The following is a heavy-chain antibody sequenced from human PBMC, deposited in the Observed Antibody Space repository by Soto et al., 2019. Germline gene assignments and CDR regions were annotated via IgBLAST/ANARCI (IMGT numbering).Heavy chain of an antibody. CDR2: ISGSGGSA. D-gene: IGHD1-1*01. CDR1: GFTFSSYA. Sequence: EVQLLESGGDLVQPGGSLRLSCAASGFTFSSYAMSWVRQAPGKGLEWVSVISGSGGSAFYADSVKGRFTISRDNSKNTLYLQMNSLRADDTAVYHCAKVGTLPKCFDYWGQGTLVTVSS. V-gene: IGHV3-23*01. CDR3: AKVGTLPKCFDY. J-gene: IGHJ4*02.